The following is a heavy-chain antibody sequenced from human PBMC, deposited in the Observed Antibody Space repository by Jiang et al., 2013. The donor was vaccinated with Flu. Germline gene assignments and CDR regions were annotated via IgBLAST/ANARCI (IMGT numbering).Heavy chain of an antibody. CDR3: ARDPEDSGWYYFDY. CDR2: ISSSSSYI. J-gene: IGHJ4*02. Sequence: RLSCAASGFTFSSYSMNWVRQAPGKGLEWVSSISSSSSYIYYADSVKGRFTISRDNAKNSLYLQMNSLRAEDTAVYYCARDPEDSGWYYFDYWGQGTLVTVSS. V-gene: IGHV3-21*01. CDR1: GFTFSSYS. D-gene: IGHD6-19*01.